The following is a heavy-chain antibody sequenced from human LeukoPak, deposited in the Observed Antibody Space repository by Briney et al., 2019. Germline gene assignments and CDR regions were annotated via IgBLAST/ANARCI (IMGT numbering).Heavy chain of an antibody. D-gene: IGHD2-15*01. CDR2: IYHSGST. CDR3: AAGYCSGGSCPDY. V-gene: IGHV4-39*07. CDR1: GGSISSGGYY. J-gene: IGHJ4*02. Sequence: PSQTLSLTCTVSGGSISSGGYYWSWIRQPPGKGLEWIGSIYHSGSTYYNPSLKSRVTISLDKSKNQFSLNLSSVTAADTAVYYCAAGYCSGGSCPDYWGQGTLVTVSS.